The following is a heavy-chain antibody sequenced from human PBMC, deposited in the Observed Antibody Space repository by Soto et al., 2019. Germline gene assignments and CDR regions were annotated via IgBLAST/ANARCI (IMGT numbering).Heavy chain of an antibody. J-gene: IGHJ4*02. CDR1: GGSFSGYY. CDR2: INHSGST. D-gene: IGHD2-15*01. CDR3: ARGESAGIVVVAATPPYYFDY. V-gene: IGHV4-34*01. Sequence: QVQLQQWGAGLLKPSETLSLTCAVYGGSFSGYYWSWIRQPPGKGLEWIGEINHSGSTNYNPSLKSRVTRSVDTSKNQFSLKLSSVTAADTAVYYCARGESAGIVVVAATPPYYFDYWGQGTLVTVSS.